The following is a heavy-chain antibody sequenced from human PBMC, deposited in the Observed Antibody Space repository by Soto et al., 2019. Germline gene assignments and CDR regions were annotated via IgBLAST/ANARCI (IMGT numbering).Heavy chain of an antibody. V-gene: IGHV1-24*01. D-gene: IGHD3-22*01. CDR1: GDTLTELS. Sequence: ASLKVCCKVSGDTLTELSMHWVRQAPGQGLEWMGGFDPEDGETIYAQKFQGRVTMTEDTSTDTAYMELSSLRSEDTAVYYCATDSSGYYYAGIAFDIWGQGTMVTVSS. J-gene: IGHJ3*02. CDR2: FDPEDGET. CDR3: ATDSSGYYYAGIAFDI.